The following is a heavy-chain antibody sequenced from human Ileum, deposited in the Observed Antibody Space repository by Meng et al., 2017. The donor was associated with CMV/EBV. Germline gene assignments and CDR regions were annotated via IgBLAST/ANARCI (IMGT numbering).Heavy chain of an antibody. CDR3: TRHRPVYYGSGTYYLPFDP. J-gene: IGHJ5*02. CDR2: IRSRANNYAT. CDR1: GST. V-gene: IGHV3-73*01. D-gene: IGHD3-10*01. Sequence: GSTMNWVGKASGKGREWVGRIRSRANNYATAYTASMKGRFIISRDDSKNTAFLHMDSLKTEDTAVYYCTRHRPVYYGSGTYYLPFDPWGQGTLVTVSS.